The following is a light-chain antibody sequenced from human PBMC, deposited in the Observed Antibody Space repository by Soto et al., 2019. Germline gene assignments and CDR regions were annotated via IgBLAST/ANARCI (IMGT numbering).Light chain of an antibody. CDR2: EDS. CDR3: CSYAGRITWV. CDR1: SSDVGYYNL. V-gene: IGLV2-23*01. J-gene: IGLJ3*02. Sequence: QSALTQPASVSGSPGQSITISCTGTSSDVGYYNLVSWYQQRPGKAPKIMIYEDSKRPSGVSNRFSGSRSGNTASLTISGLQAGDEADYYCCSYAGRITWVFGGGTKVTVL.